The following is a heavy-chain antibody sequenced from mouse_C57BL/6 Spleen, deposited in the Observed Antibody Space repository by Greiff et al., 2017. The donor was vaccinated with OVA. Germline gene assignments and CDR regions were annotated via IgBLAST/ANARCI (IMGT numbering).Heavy chain of an antibody. CDR2: IYPGSGST. D-gene: IGHD5-5*01. CDR3: ARGELPVDY. V-gene: IGHV1-55*01. J-gene: IGHJ2*01. CDR1: GYTFTSYW. Sequence: VHLPPSGAELVKPGASVKMSCKASGYTFTSYWITWVKQRPGQGLEWIGDIYPGSGSTNYNEKFKGKATLTVDTSSSTAYMQLSSLTSEDSAVYYCARGELPVDYWGQGTTLTVSS.